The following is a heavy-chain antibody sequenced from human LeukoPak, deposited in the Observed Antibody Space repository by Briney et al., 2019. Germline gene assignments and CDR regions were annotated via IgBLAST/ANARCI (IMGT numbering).Heavy chain of an antibody. D-gene: IGHD1-14*01. J-gene: IGHJ4*02. CDR2: ISGGGSST. V-gene: IGHV3-23*01. Sequence: GGSLRLSCAASGFTFSTYAMSWVRQAPGKGLEWVSAISGGGSSTYYADSVKGRFTISRDNSKKTPSLQMNSLRAEDTAFYYCAKDKTRGPGDYWGQGTLVTVSS. CDR3: AKDKTRGPGDY. CDR1: GFTFSTYA.